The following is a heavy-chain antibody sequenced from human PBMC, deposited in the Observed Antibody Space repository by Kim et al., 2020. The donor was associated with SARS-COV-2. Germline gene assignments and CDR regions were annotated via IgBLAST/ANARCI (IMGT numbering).Heavy chain of an antibody. CDR3: ARDWGSWSPGY. V-gene: IGHV3-23*01. CDR2: T. Sequence: TFYADSVKGPFPISRDNSKNTLYMQMNSRRAEATAVYYWARDWGSWSPGYWGQGSLVTVSS. D-gene: IGHD6-13*01. J-gene: IGHJ4*02.